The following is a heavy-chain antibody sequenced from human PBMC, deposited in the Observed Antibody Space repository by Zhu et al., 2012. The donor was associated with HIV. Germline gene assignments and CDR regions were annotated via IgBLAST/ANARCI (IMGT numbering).Heavy chain of an antibody. D-gene: IGHD2-2*01. J-gene: IGHJ4*02. CDR1: GGSINSNSYY. V-gene: IGHV4-39*01. Sequence: QVQLQESGPGLVKPSETLSLTCTVSGGSINSNSYYWGWIRQPPGKGLEWIGSIYYSGSTYYNPSLKSRVTISVDASKNQFSLKLSSVTAADTAVYYCAGQGPSDIVVVPAWGQGTLVTVSS. CDR3: AGQGPSDIVVVPA. CDR2: IYYSGST.